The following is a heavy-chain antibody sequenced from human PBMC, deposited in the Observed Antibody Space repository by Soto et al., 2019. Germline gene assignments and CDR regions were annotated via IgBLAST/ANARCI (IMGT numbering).Heavy chain of an antibody. Sequence: EVQLLESGGGLVQPGGSLRLSCVASGFTLSNYAMSWVRQAPGKGLEWVSTIGGDGVTTYYADSVKGRFTISRDSSTNTLYMQMNILRAEDTALYYCAKTIRVITAGYWFEPWGQGTLVTVSS. D-gene: IGHD6-13*01. V-gene: IGHV3-23*01. CDR1: GFTLSNYA. CDR2: IGGDGVTT. CDR3: AKTIRVITAGYWFEP. J-gene: IGHJ5*02.